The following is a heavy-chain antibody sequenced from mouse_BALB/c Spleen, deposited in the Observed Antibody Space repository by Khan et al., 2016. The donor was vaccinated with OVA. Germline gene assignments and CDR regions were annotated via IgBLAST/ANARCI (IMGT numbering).Heavy chain of an antibody. CDR1: GYSITSDYA. J-gene: IGHJ4*01. CDR3: ASELGRYYAMDY. Sequence: EVQLVESGPGLVKPSQSLSLTCTVTGYSITSDYAWNWIRPFPGNKLEWMGYISYSGSTTYNPSLKSRISITRATSKDQFFLQLKSVTSEDTATYYCASELGRYYAMDYWGQGTSGTVSS. CDR2: ISYSGST. D-gene: IGHD4-1*01. V-gene: IGHV3-2*02.